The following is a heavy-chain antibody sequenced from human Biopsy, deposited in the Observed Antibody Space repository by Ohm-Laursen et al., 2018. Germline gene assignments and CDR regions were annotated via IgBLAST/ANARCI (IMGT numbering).Heavy chain of an antibody. V-gene: IGHV1-46*02. CDR2: INPSGRYT. CDR3: ARPRGTATAIADGLDY. J-gene: IGHJ4*02. Sequence: ASVKVSCKASGYAFHAYYMHWVRQAPGQGLEWLGYINPSGRYTRNAQSFQGRVTMTRDTSTSTVYMELSGLTSDDTAVYYCARPRGTATAIADGLDYWGQGTLVTVSS. CDR1: GYAFHAYY. D-gene: IGHD2-21*02.